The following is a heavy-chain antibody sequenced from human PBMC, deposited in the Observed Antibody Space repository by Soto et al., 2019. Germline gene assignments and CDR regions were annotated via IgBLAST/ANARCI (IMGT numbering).Heavy chain of an antibody. Sequence: GGSLRLSCAASGFTFSVYGMSWVRQAPGKGLEWVSGIGGGGDARTADSVKGRFTISRDISTNTPYLQMNSLRAEDTAIYYCAKSYSDYIEYFQHWGQGALVTVSS. D-gene: IGHD1-26*01. CDR2: IGGGGDAR. J-gene: IGHJ1*01. V-gene: IGHV3-23*01. CDR3: AKSYSDYIEYFQH. CDR1: GFTFSVYG.